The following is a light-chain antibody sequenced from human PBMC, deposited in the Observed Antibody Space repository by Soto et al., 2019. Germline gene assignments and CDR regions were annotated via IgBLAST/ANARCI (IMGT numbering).Light chain of an antibody. CDR3: QQYGSSPIT. CDR1: QSVSAN. CDR2: ATS. Sequence: EIVLTQSPGTLSLPPGERATLSCRASQSVSANLAWYQQKPGQAPSLLIYATSSRATGIPDRFSGSGSGTDFSLTISRLEPEDFAVYYCQQYGSSPITFGQGTRLEIK. J-gene: IGKJ5*01. V-gene: IGKV3-20*01.